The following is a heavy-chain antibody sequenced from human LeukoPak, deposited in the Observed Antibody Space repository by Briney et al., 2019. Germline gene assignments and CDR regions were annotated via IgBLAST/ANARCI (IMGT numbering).Heavy chain of an antibody. V-gene: IGHV4-38-2*02. Sequence: SETLSLTCTVSGYSISSGYFGGWIRQPPGKGLEWIGTVYHSGSTYYNPSLKSRVTISVDTSKNQFSLKLSSVTAADTAVYYCARVLRAKSYFDYWGQGTLVTVSS. CDR1: GYSISSGYF. CDR3: ARVLRAKSYFDY. J-gene: IGHJ4*02. CDR2: VYHSGST.